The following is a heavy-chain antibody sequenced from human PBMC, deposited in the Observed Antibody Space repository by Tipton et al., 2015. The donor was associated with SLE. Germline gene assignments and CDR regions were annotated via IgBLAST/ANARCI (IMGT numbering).Heavy chain of an antibody. Sequence: QLEQSGAEVKKPGASVKVFCKASGFTFISYGISWVRQAPGQGLQWMGWISAYNGNTYYAQKLQGRVTMTTDTSTSTTYMELRSLRSDDAAVYYCARVDMYYYDSSGSPGSAFDIWGPGTMVTFSS. CDR3: ARVDMYYYDSSGSPGSAFDI. J-gene: IGHJ3*02. CDR2: ISAYNGNT. CDR1: GFTFISYG. V-gene: IGHV1-18*01. D-gene: IGHD3-22*01.